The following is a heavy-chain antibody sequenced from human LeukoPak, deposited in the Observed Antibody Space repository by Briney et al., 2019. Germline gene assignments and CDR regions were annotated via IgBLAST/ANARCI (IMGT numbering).Heavy chain of an antibody. D-gene: IGHD4-17*01. J-gene: IGHJ4*02. V-gene: IGHV3-21*01. CDR2: TSSSSSYI. Sequence: GGSLRLSCAASGFTFSSYSMNWVRQAPGKGLEWVSSTSSSSSYIYYADSVKGRFTISRDNAKNSLYLQMNSLRAEDTAVYYCARDQASGDYDIGYWGQGTLVTVSS. CDR1: GFTFSSYS. CDR3: ARDQASGDYDIGY.